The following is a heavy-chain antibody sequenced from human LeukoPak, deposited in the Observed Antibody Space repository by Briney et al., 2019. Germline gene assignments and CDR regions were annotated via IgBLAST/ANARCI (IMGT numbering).Heavy chain of an antibody. J-gene: IGHJ4*02. CDR1: GFTFSSYS. D-gene: IGHD3-9*01. CDR3: ARFYDILTGYFDY. Sequence: PGGSLRLSCAASGFTFSSYSMNWVRQAPGKGLEWVSYISSSSSTIYYADSVKGRFTISRDNAKNSLYLQMNSLGAEDTAVYYCARFYDILTGYFDYWGQGTLVTVSS. CDR2: ISSSSSTI. V-gene: IGHV3-48*04.